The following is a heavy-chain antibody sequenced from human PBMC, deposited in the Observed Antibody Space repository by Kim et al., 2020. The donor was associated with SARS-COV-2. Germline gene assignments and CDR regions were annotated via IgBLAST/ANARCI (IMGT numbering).Heavy chain of an antibody. CDR1: GFTFSSYW. D-gene: IGHD3-9*01. V-gene: IGHV3-74*01. J-gene: IGHJ3*02. CDR2: INSDGSST. CDR3: ARSFHLYYDILTGRDAFDI. Sequence: GGSLRLSCAASGFTFSSYWMHWVRQAPGKGLVWVSRINSDGSSTSYADSVKGRFTISRDNAKNTLYLQMNSLRAEDTAVYYCARSFHLYYDILTGRDAFDIWGQGTMVTVSS.